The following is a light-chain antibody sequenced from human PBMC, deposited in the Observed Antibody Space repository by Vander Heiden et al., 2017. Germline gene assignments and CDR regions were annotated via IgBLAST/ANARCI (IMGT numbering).Light chain of an antibody. J-gene: IGKJ2*01. CDR2: WAS. Sequence: DSVMTQCPDSLVVSLGERATINCKSSQSVLYSSNNKNYLAWYQQKPGQPPKLLIYWASTRESGVPDRFSGSGSGTDFTLTISSLQAEDVAVYYCQQYDSTPPTFGQGTKLEIK. CDR1: QSVLYSSNNKNY. CDR3: QQYDSTPPT. V-gene: IGKV4-1*01.